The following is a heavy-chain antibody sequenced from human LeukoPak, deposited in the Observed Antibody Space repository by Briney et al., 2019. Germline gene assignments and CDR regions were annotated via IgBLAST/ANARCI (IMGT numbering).Heavy chain of an antibody. D-gene: IGHD6-13*01. J-gene: IGHJ4*02. CDR2: IYYSGST. CDR1: GGSVSSGSYH. CDR3: ARDVAAAGSDY. Sequence: SETLSLTCTVSGGSVSSGSYHWSWIRQPPGKGLEWIGYIYYSGSTNYNPSLKSRVTISVDTSKNQFSLKLSSVTAADTAVYYCARDVAAAGSDYWGQGTPVTVSS. V-gene: IGHV4-61*01.